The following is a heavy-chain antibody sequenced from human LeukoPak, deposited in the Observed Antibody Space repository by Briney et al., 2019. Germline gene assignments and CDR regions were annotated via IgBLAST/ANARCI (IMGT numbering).Heavy chain of an antibody. D-gene: IGHD6-19*01. V-gene: IGHV3-53*01. CDR2: IYSGGST. Sequence: GSLRLSCAASGFTVSSNYMSWVRQAPGKGLEWVSVIYSGGSTYYADSVKGRFTISRDNSKNTLYLQMNSLRAEDTAVYYCASRDSAVAGTWHAFDIWGQGTMVTVSS. CDR1: GFTVSSNY. CDR3: ASRDSAVAGTWHAFDI. J-gene: IGHJ3*02.